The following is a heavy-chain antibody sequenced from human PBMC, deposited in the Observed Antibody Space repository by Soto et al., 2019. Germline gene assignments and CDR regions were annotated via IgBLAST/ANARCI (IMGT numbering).Heavy chain of an antibody. J-gene: IGHJ4*02. CDR2: TFYRSEWKF. CDR1: GDSVSSNNIG. V-gene: IGHV6-1*01. Sequence: QVQLQQSGPGLVKPSQTLSVTCAISGDSVSSNNIGWNWIRQSPARGLAWLGRTFYRSEWKFAYTNSVHSRITTKPETSTNQITLHLDSVTPEATAIYYCARSRELGRGFHFWGQGTQVLVSS. CDR3: ARSRELGRGFHF. D-gene: IGHD7-27*01.